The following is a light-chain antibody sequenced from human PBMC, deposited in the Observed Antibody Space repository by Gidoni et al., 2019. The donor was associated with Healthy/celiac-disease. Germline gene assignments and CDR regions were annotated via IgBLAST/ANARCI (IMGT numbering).Light chain of an antibody. V-gene: IGKV1-5*03. CDR3: QQYNSYST. Sequence: DIQTTQSPSTLSASVGDRVTISCRASQSISSWLAWYQQKPGKAPKILIYKASSLESGVPSRFSGSGSGTEFTRTISSLQPDDFATYYCQQYNSYSTFGQGTKVEIK. J-gene: IGKJ1*01. CDR2: KAS. CDR1: QSISSW.